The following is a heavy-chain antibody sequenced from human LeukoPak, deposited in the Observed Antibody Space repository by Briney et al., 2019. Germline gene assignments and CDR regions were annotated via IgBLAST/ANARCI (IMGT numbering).Heavy chain of an antibody. CDR2: IIPIFGTA. Sequence: WASVKVSCKDSGGTFSSYAIRWVRQAPGQELEWMEGIIPIFGTANYAQKFQGRVTITTDESTSTAYMELSSLRSEDTAVYYCAADRRVRGVPKGSYYYYMGVWGKRTTVTVSS. J-gene: IGHJ6*03. V-gene: IGHV1-69*05. CDR3: AADRRVRGVPKGSYYYYMGV. CDR1: GGTFSSYA. D-gene: IGHD3-10*01.